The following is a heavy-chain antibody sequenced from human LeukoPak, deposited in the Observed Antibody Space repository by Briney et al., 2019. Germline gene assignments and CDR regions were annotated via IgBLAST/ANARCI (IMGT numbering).Heavy chain of an antibody. V-gene: IGHV3-74*01. D-gene: IGHD2-21*02. J-gene: IGHJ6*03. CDR1: GFTFSSYW. CDR2: INSDGNTT. Sequence: GGSLRLSCAASGFTFSSYWMHWVRQAPGKGLVWVSHINSDGNTTRYADSVKGRFTISRDNAENTLYLQMNSLRAEDTAVYYCARGIMPGVTGTLYYYYYMDVWGKGTTVTVSS. CDR3: ARGIMPGVTGTLYYYYYMDV.